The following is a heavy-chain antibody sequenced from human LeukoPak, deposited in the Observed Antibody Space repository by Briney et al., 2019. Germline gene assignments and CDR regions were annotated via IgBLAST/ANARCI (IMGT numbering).Heavy chain of an antibody. CDR1: GGSISSYY. Sequence: SETLSLTCTVSGGSISSYYWSWIRQPPGKGLEWIGYIYYSGSTNYNPSLKSRVTISVDTSKNQFSLKLSSVTAADTAVYYCARRKHSGYDYLPFDPWGQGTLVTVSS. D-gene: IGHD5-12*01. CDR2: IYYSGST. CDR3: ARRKHSGYDYLPFDP. J-gene: IGHJ5*02. V-gene: IGHV4-59*08.